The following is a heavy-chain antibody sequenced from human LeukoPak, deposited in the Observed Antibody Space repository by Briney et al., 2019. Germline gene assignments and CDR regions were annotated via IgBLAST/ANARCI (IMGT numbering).Heavy chain of an antibody. J-gene: IGHJ4*02. CDR2: ISYDGSNK. CDR1: GFTFSSYA. D-gene: IGHD5-24*01. Sequence: GRSLRLSCAASGFTFSSYAMHWVRQAPGKGLEWVAVISYDGSNKYYADSVKGRFTISRDNSKNTVYLQMSSLRVEDTAVYYCARVTRVATILWGLGTLVTVSS. CDR3: ARVTRVATIL. V-gene: IGHV3-30*04.